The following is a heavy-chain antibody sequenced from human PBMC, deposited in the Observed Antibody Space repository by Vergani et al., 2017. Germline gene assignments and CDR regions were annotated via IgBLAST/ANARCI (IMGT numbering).Heavy chain of an antibody. V-gene: IGHV1-3*01. Sequence: QVQLVQSGAEVKKPGASVKVSCKASGYTFTSYAMHWVRQAPGQRLEWMGWINAGNGNTKYSQKFQGRVTITRDTSASTAYMERSSLRSEDTAVYYCARSWDPVVRGVIGWFDPWGQGTLVTVSS. D-gene: IGHD3-10*01. CDR2: INAGNGNT. CDR1: GYTFTSYA. J-gene: IGHJ5*02. CDR3: ARSWDPVVRGVIGWFDP.